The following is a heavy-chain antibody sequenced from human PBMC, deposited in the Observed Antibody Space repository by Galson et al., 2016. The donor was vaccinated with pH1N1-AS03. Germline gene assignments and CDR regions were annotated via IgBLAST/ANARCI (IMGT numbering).Heavy chain of an antibody. CDR3: AKVYSKWCYGLEPLDS. CDR2: TSSDGSER. J-gene: IGHJ4*02. CDR1: RFTFSDYG. Sequence: SLRLSCAASRFTFSDYGMNWVRQAPGKGLEWVAATSSDGSERHFADHVRGRFTVSRDNSKNTLYLEMNSLRPEDTAVYYCAKVYSKWCYGLEPLDSWGQGTLVTVSS. V-gene: IGHV3-30*18. D-gene: IGHD4/OR15-4a*01.